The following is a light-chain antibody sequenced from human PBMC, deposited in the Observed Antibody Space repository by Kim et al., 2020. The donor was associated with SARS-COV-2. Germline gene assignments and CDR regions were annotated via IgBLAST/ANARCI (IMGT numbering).Light chain of an antibody. CDR2: AAC. V-gene: IGKV1-5*01. CDR1: QSISGA. J-gene: IGKJ1*01. CDR3: YNNSNRWT. Sequence: SAAEGDTVTISCRPSQSISGAVAWYQPRPGTAPLLLISAACSSDSGVTSRFSGCGSGSTFTLIVRSLQPYAVATCYWYNNSNRWTFGQGTKVDIK.